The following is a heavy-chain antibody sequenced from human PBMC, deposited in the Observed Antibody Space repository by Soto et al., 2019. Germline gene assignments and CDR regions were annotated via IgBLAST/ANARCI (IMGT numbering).Heavy chain of an antibody. V-gene: IGHV4-31*03. Sequence: TSETLSLTCTVSGGSISSGGYYWSWIRQHPGKGLEWIGYIYYSGSTYYNPSLKSRVTISVDTSKNQFSLKLSSVTAADTAVYYCARGTTIRRAMDVWGQGTTVTVSS. J-gene: IGHJ6*02. CDR1: GGSISSGGYY. D-gene: IGHD4-4*01. CDR3: ARGTTIRRAMDV. CDR2: IYYSGST.